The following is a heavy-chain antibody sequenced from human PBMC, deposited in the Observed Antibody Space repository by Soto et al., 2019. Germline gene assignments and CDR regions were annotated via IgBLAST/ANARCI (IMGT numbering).Heavy chain of an antibody. CDR1: GFTFSSYG. J-gene: IGHJ4*02. Sequence: QVQLVESGGGVVQPRRSLRLSCAASGFTFSSYGMHWVRQAPGKGLEWVAVIWYDGSNKYYADSVKGRFTISRDNSKNTLYLQMNSLRAEDTAVYYCARDKERYYDSSGSPDYWGQGTLVTVSS. CDR3: ARDKERYYDSSGSPDY. D-gene: IGHD3-22*01. V-gene: IGHV3-33*01. CDR2: IWYDGSNK.